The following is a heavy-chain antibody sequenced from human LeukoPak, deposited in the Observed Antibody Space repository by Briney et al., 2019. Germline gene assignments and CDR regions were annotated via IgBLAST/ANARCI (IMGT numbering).Heavy chain of an antibody. V-gene: IGHV4-59*01. Sequence: PETLSLTCTVSGGSISSYYWSWIRQPPGKGLEWIGYIYYTGNTNYNPSLKSRVTISLDTSKNQFSLRLRSVTAADTAVYYCARQTSGEAFDYWGQGTLVTVSS. CDR2: IYYTGNT. J-gene: IGHJ4*02. D-gene: IGHD3-10*01. CDR3: ARQTSGEAFDY. CDR1: GGSISSYY.